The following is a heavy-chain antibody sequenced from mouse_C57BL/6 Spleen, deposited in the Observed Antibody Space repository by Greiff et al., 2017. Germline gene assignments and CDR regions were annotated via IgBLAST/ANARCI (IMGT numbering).Heavy chain of an antibody. CDR2: IHPNSGST. D-gene: IGHD1-1*01. Sequence: QVQLQQSGAELEKPGASVKLSCKASGYTFTSYWMHWVKQRPGQGLEWIGMIHPNSGSTNYNEKFKSKATLTVDKSSSTAYMQLSSLTSEDSAVXYCSNYSGSSYYAMDYWGQGTSVTVSS. J-gene: IGHJ4*01. CDR3: SNYSGSSYYAMDY. V-gene: IGHV1-64*01. CDR1: GYTFTSYW.